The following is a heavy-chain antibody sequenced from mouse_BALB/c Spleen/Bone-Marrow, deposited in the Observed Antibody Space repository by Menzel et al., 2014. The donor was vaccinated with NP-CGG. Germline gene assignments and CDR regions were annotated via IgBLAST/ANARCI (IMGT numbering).Heavy chain of an antibody. V-gene: IGHV1-7*01. CDR3: DRGYYVMDY. CDR2: INPSSGYT. CDR1: GYTLTSYW. Sequence: VQLQQSGAELAKPGASVKMSCKASGYTLTSYWMHWVKQRPGQGLEWTGYINPSSGYTEFNQRFKGKATLTADRSSSTACMQASSVTSEGAAVYYCDRGYYVMDYWGQGTSVTVSS. J-gene: IGHJ4*01. D-gene: IGHD2-14*01.